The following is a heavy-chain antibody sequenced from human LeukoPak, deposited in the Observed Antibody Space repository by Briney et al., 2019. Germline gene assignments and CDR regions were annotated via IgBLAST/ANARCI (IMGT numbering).Heavy chain of an antibody. J-gene: IGHJ4*02. CDR2: IYYSGST. Sequence: NPSETLSLTCTVSGGSISSYYWSWIRQPPGKGLEWIGYIYYSGSTNYNPSLKSRVTISVDTSKNQFSLKLSSVTAADTAVYYCARDLRDCSGGSCRRGGYFDYWGQGTLVAVSS. V-gene: IGHV4-59*01. CDR1: GGSISSYY. D-gene: IGHD2-15*01. CDR3: ARDLRDCSGGSCRRGGYFDY.